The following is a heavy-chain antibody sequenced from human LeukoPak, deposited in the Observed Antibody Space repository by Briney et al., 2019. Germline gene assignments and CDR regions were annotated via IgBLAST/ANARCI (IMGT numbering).Heavy chain of an antibody. V-gene: IGHV3-23*01. D-gene: IGHD6-13*01. CDR2: ISGTGGST. J-gene: IGHJ4*02. CDR1: GFTFSSYA. Sequence: GGSLILSCAASGFTFSSYAMSWVRQAPGKVLEWVSAISGTGGSTYYADSVKGRLTISRDNSKNTLYLQMNSLRAEDTAIYYCVKERSDNRSWYLGDYWGQGTLVAVSS. CDR3: VKERSDNRSWYLGDY.